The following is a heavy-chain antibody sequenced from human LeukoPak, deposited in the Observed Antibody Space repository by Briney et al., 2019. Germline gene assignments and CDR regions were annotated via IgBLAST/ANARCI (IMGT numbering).Heavy chain of an antibody. D-gene: IGHD1-14*01. Sequence: SETLSLTCTVSADSITSYYWNWIRQPPEKGVEWIGYIHYSGSTVYNPSLRSRITMSMDTPKNQFSLNLSSVTAADTAVYYCVRGLDRTTWPDSWGQGTLVTVSS. J-gene: IGHJ4*02. CDR1: ADSITSYY. V-gene: IGHV4-59*08. CDR2: IHYSGST. CDR3: VRGLDRTTWPDS.